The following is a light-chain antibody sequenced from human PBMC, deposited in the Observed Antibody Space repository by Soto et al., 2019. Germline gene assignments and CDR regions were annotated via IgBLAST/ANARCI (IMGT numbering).Light chain of an antibody. V-gene: IGLV2-14*01. CDR1: SSDVGGYNY. Sequence: QSVLALPASVSGSPGQSITISCTGTSSDVGGYNYVSWYQQHPGKAPELMIYEVTNRPSGVSNRFSGSKSGNTASLTISGLQAEDEADYYCSSYTSSSTYVLGTGTKVTVL. CDR3: SSYTSSSTYV. J-gene: IGLJ1*01. CDR2: EVT.